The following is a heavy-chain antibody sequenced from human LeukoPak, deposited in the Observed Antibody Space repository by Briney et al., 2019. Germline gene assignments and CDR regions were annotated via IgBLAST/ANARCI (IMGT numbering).Heavy chain of an antibody. V-gene: IGHV1-24*01. CDR1: GYTLTELS. Sequence: ASVKVSCKVSGYTLTELSMHWVRQAPGKGLEWMGGFDPEDGETIYAQKFQGRVTMTEDTSTDTAYMELSSLRSEDTAVYYCMIAYCGGDCQYYYMDVWGKGTTVTVSS. CDR2: FDPEDGET. J-gene: IGHJ6*03. D-gene: IGHD2-21*01. CDR3: MIAYCGGDCQYYYMDV.